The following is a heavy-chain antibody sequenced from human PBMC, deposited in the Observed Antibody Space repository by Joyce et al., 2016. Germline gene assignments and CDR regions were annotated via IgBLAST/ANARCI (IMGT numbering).Heavy chain of an antibody. CDR2: IRSKSGYR. D-gene: IGHD3-3*01. Sequence: EMQLVESGGGLVKPGGSLRLSCTGSGFTFKRYTMNWVRQAPGKGLEWLSSIRSKSGYRSYVDSVRGRSTISRDNAKNSLYLQMNTLRVEDTAVYYCARNYDFWSGSPFDPWGQGTQVTVSS. CDR1: GFTFKRYT. J-gene: IGHJ5*02. V-gene: IGHV3-21*01. CDR3: ARNYDFWSGSPFDP.